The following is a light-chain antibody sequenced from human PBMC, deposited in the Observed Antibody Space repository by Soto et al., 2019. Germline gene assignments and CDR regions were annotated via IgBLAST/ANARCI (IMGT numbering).Light chain of an antibody. CDR3: SSYTSSSIPV. Sequence: QSALTQPASVSGSPGQSITIYCTGSSSDIGAYNYVSWYQQHPGKAPKLLIFDVTDRPSGVSTRFSGSKSGNTASLTISGLQPEDEASYFCSSYTSSSIPVFGGGTKLTVL. CDR1: SSDIGAYNY. CDR2: DVT. V-gene: IGLV2-14*03. J-gene: IGLJ2*01.